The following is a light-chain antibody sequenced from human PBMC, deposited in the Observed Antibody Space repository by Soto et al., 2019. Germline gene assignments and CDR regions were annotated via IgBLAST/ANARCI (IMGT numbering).Light chain of an antibody. J-gene: IGKJ5*01. CDR1: QSISSY. CDR2: AAS. Sequence: DIQMTQSPSSLFASVGDRVTITCRASQSISSYLNWYQQKPGKAPKILIYAASSLQSGVPSRFSGSGSGTDLTLTISSLQPEDFATYYCQQSYRTPPITFGQGTRLEIK. V-gene: IGKV1-39*01. CDR3: QQSYRTPPIT.